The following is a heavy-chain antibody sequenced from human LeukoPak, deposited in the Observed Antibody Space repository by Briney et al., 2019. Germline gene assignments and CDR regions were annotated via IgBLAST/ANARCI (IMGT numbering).Heavy chain of an antibody. V-gene: IGHV3-9*01. Sequence: QPGRSLRLSCAASGFTFDDYAMHWVRQAPGKGLEWVSGISWNSGSIGYADSVKGRFTISRDNSKNTLYLQMNSLRAEDTAVYYCATTGYSSRNYWGQGTLVTVSS. CDR1: GFTFDDYA. J-gene: IGHJ4*02. CDR3: ATTGYSSRNY. CDR2: ISWNSGSI. D-gene: IGHD6-13*01.